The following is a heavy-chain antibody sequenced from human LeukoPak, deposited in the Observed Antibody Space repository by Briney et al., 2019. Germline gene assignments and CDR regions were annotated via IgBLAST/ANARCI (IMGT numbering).Heavy chain of an antibody. CDR2: FSGTSTNT. CDR3: ARQWVQTSGSPRTNDFDC. Sequence: GGSLRLSCTASGFTFSSYAMSWVRQAPGGGLDWVSTFSGTSTNTYYADSVRGRFTISRDNSKNTLYLQMNSLRADDTAVYYCARQWVQTSGSPRTNDFDCWGQGSVDAVGS. CDR1: GFTFSSYA. J-gene: IGHJ4*02. V-gene: IGHV3-23*01. D-gene: IGHD5-18*01.